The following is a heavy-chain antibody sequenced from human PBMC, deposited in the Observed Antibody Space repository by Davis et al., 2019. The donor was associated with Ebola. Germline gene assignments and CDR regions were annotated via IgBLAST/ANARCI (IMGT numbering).Heavy chain of an antibody. Sequence: ASVKVSCKASGGTFSSYAINWVRQAPGQGPEWMGTLHPGADNTVNAQKFQGRVTMTKVTSTTTVYMELSSLRSDDTAVYYCARGDWNDVPTVWGQGTLVTVSS. D-gene: IGHD1-1*01. V-gene: IGHV1-46*01. J-gene: IGHJ4*02. CDR3: ARGDWNDVPTV. CDR1: GGTFSSYA. CDR2: LHPGADNT.